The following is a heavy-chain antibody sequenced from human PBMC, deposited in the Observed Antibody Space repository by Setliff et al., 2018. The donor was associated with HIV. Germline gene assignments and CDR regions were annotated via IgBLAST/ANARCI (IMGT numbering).Heavy chain of an antibody. CDR3: ARHSPSDY. CDR1: GGSISTDY. CDR2: IYNSAST. J-gene: IGHJ4*02. Sequence: PSETLSLTCTVSGGSISTDYWTWIRQPPGKGLEWIGYIYNSASTSYNPSLKSRVTISVDTSKNQFSLKLSSVTAADTAVYYCARHSPSDYWGQGTLVTVCS. V-gene: IGHV4-59*08.